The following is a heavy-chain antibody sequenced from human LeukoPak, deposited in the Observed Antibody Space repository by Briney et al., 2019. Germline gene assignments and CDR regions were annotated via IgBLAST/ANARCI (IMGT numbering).Heavy chain of an antibody. D-gene: IGHD6-19*01. CDR3: ARDSSGWYSLDY. Sequence: PGRSLSLSCAASGFTFSSYGMHWVRQAPGKGLEWVAVISYDGSNKYYADSVKGRFTISRDNSKNTLYLQMNSLRAEDTAVYYCARDSSGWYSLDYWGQGTLVTVSS. V-gene: IGHV3-30*03. CDR2: ISYDGSNK. CDR1: GFTFSSYG. J-gene: IGHJ4*02.